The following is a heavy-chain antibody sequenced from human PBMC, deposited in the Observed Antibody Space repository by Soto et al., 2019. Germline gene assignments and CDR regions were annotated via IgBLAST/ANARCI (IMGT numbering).Heavy chain of an antibody. CDR2: ISYDGSNK. D-gene: IGHD3-10*01. V-gene: IGHV3-30-3*01. Sequence: QVQLVESGGGVVQPGRSLRLSCAASGFTFSSYAMHRVRQAPGKGLEWVAVISYDGSNKYYADSVKGRFTISRDNSKNTLYLQMNSLRAEDTAVYYCARDYYGSGSYPNDAFDIWGQGTMVTVSS. J-gene: IGHJ3*02. CDR3: ARDYYGSGSYPNDAFDI. CDR1: GFTFSSYA.